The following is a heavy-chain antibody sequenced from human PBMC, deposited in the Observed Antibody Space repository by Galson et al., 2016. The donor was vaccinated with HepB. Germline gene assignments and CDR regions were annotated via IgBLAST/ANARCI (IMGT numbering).Heavy chain of an antibody. Sequence: SLRLSCAASGFTFNTAWMRWVRQAPGKGLEWVGRIKSKTDGGTTDYAAPVKGRFTISRDDSKSTLYLQMSSLKTEDSAMYYCTTRGYSSDYDYFDLWGRGTLVTVSS. J-gene: IGHJ2*01. CDR1: GFTFNTAW. CDR2: IKSKTDGGTT. V-gene: IGHV3-15*01. D-gene: IGHD5-18*01. CDR3: TTRGYSSDYDYFDL.